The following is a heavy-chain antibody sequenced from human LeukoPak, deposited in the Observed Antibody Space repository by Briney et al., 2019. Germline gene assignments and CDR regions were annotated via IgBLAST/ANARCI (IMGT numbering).Heavy chain of an antibody. CDR2: IYFTGTT. J-gene: IGHJ4*02. Sequence: SETLSLTCTVSGGSISPHYWTRIRQPPGKGLEWIGYIYFTGTTNYNPSLKSRVTISVDTSKNQFSLELNSVTAADTAVYYCARGGAYSDSWGQGTLVTVSS. CDR3: ARGGAYSDS. CDR1: GGSISPHY. V-gene: IGHV4-59*11. D-gene: IGHD2-21*01.